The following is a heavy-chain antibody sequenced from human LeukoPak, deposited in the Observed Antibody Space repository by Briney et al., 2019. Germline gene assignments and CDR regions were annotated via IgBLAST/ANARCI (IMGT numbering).Heavy chain of an antibody. CDR1: GFTFNSYG. J-gene: IGHJ4*02. Sequence: GGSLRLSCAASGFTFNSYGMSWVRQAPGKGLEWVLGISGSGGSTYYADSVKGRFTISRDNSKNTLYLQMNSLRAEDTAVYYCAKYYYGSETYYTYFDYWGQGTLVTVSS. V-gene: IGHV3-23*01. CDR2: ISGSGGST. D-gene: IGHD3-10*01. CDR3: AKYYYGSETYYTYFDY.